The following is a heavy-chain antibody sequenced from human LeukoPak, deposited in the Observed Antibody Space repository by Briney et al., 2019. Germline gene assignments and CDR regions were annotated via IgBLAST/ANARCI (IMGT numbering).Heavy chain of an antibody. J-gene: IGHJ4*02. V-gene: IGHV1-69*04. CDR3: ARRDSTGSFDY. Sequence: EASVKVSCKASGGTFSSYAISWVRQSPGQGLEWMGRIIPILGIANYAQKFQGRVTITADKSTSTAYMELSSLRSEDTAVYYCARRDSTGSFDYWGQGTLVTVSS. D-gene: IGHD4-11*01. CDR2: IIPILGIA. CDR1: GGTFSSYA.